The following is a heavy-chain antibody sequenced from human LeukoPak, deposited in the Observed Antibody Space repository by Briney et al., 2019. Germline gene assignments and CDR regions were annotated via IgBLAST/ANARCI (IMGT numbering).Heavy chain of an antibody. Sequence: GGSLRLSCAASGFTFSSYAMSWVRQAPGKGLEWVSAISGSGGSTYYADSVKGRFTISRDNSKDTLYLQMNSPRAEDSALYYCAKVVGVYYFDYWGQGTLVTVSS. CDR1: GFTFSSYA. CDR2: ISGSGGST. V-gene: IGHV3-23*01. CDR3: AKVVGVYYFDY. D-gene: IGHD1-26*01. J-gene: IGHJ4*02.